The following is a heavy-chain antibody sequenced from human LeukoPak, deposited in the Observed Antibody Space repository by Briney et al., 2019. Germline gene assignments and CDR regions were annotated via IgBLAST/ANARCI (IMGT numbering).Heavy chain of an antibody. CDR3: ARDSPRIPRVSQH. J-gene: IGHJ1*01. Sequence: GGSLRLSCAASGFTFSDYYMSWIRQAPGKGLEWVSYISSSGSTIYYADSVKGRFTISRDNAKNSLYLQMNSLRAEDTTVYYCARDSPRIPRVSQHWGQGTLVTVSS. CDR2: ISSSGSTI. V-gene: IGHV3-11*01. CDR1: GFTFSDYY.